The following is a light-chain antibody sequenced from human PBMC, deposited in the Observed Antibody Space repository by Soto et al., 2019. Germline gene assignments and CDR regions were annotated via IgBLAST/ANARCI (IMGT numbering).Light chain of an antibody. CDR3: QQRSNWPPWT. CDR2: GAS. V-gene: IGKV3-11*01. CDR1: QSVSSY. Sequence: EIVLTQSPATLSLSPGERATLSCRASQSVSSYLAWYQQKPGQAPRLLIYGASNRATGIPARFSGSGSGTDFTLTISSIESEDFAVYYCQQRSNWPPWTFGQGTKVEIK. J-gene: IGKJ1*01.